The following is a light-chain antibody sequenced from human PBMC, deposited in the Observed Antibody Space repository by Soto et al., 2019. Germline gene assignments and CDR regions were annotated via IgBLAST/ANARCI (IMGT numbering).Light chain of an antibody. CDR1: QSISIW. V-gene: IGKV1-5*01. CDR2: YAY. CDR3: QQYNSFSPLT. J-gene: IGKJ1*01. Sequence: DIQMTQSPSTLSASVGDRVTITCRASQSISIWLAWYQQKPGKAPQLLIYYAYSLESGVPSRFSGSGSGTEFTLTISSLQPDDCATYYCQQYNSFSPLTFGQGTKVEIK.